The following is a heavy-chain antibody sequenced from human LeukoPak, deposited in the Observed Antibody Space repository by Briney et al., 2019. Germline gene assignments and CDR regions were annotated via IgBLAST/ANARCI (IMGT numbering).Heavy chain of an antibody. CDR3: ARVGYSYDIGLGAFDI. Sequence: PSETLSLTCTVSGGSVSSGSYYWSWIRQPPGKGLEWIGYIYYSGSTNYNPSLKSRVTISVDTSKNQFSLKLSSVTAADTAVYYCARVGYSYDIGLGAFDIWGQGTMVTVSS. CDR2: IYYSGST. D-gene: IGHD5-18*01. V-gene: IGHV4-61*01. J-gene: IGHJ3*02. CDR1: GGSVSSGSYY.